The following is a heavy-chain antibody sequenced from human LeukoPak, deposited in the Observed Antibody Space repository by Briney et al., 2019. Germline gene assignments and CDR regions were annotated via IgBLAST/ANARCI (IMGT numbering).Heavy chain of an antibody. Sequence: GASVKVSCKASGYTFTGYYMHWVRQAPGQGLEWMGWINPNSGGTNYAQEFQGRVTMTRDTSISTAYMELSRLRSDDTAVYYCASHNGDYYDSSGYKYNWFDPWGPGTLVTVSS. D-gene: IGHD3-22*01. J-gene: IGHJ5*02. CDR3: ASHNGDYYDSSGYKYNWFDP. CDR1: GYTFTGYY. CDR2: INPNSGGT. V-gene: IGHV1-2*02.